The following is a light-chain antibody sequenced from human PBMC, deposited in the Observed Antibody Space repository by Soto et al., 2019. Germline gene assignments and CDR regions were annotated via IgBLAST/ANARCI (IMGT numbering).Light chain of an antibody. CDR3: QQRSSWLT. CDR2: DAS. Sequence: EIVLTQSPGTLAVSPGGRAALSCRASQSLSSSCLAWYQQRPGQAPRLLIYDASTRATGIPARFSGSGSGTDFTLTISSLEPEDFAVYYCQQRSSWLTFGGGTKVDIK. CDR1: QSLSSSC. J-gene: IGKJ4*01. V-gene: IGKV3D-20*02.